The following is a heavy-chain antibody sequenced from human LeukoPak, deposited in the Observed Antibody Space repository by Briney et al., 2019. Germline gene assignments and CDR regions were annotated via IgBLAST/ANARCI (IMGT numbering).Heavy chain of an antibody. CDR3: ARRLYFSGWHWFDP. J-gene: IGHJ5*02. V-gene: IGHV5-51*01. CDR2: IYPGDSET. Sequence: GESLKISCKGSGYSFSNNWIAWVRQMPGKGLEWMGSIYPGDSETRNSPSFQGQVTISVDKSISTAYLQWNSLKASDTAMYYCARRLYFSGWHWFDPWGQGTLVTVSS. D-gene: IGHD2-15*01. CDR1: GYSFSNNW.